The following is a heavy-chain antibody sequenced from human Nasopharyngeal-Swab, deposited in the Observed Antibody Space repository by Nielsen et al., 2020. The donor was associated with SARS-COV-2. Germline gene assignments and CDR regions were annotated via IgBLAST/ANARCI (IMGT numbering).Heavy chain of an antibody. V-gene: IGHV4-39*07. Sequence: SETLSLTCTVSGGSISSGGYYWSWIRQPPGKGLEWIGSIYYSGSTYYNPSLKSRVTISVDTSKNQFSLKLSSVTAADTAVYYCARDSGITIFGVVIISAFDIWGQGTMVTVSS. CDR2: IYYSGST. CDR1: GGSISSGGYY. J-gene: IGHJ3*02. CDR3: ARDSGITIFGVVIISAFDI. D-gene: IGHD3-3*01.